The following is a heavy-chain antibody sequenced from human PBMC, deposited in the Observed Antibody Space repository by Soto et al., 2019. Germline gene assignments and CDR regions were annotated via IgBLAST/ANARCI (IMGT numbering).Heavy chain of an antibody. Sequence: PGESLKITCKGSGYSFTSYWIGWVRQMPGKGLEWMGIIYPGYSDTRYSPSFQGQVTISADKSISTAYLQWSSLKASDTAMYYCARAYSWNYDHDAFDIWGQGTMVTVPS. V-gene: IGHV5-51*01. CDR3: ARAYSWNYDHDAFDI. CDR1: GYSFTSYW. D-gene: IGHD1-7*01. J-gene: IGHJ3*02. CDR2: IYPGYSDT.